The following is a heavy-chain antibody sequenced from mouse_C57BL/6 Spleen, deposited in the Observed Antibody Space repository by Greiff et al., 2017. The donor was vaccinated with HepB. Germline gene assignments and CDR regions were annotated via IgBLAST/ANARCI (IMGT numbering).Heavy chain of an antibody. Sequence: VQLKQSGPGLVKPSQTVFLTCTVTGISITTGNYRWSWIRQFPGNKLEWIGYIYYSGTITYNPSLTSRTTITRDTPKNQFFLEMNSLTAEDTATYYCAREGYYGNYGYFDVWGTGTTVTFSS. J-gene: IGHJ1*03. CDR2: IYYSGTI. CDR1: GISITTGNYR. V-gene: IGHV3-5*01. D-gene: IGHD2-1*01. CDR3: AREGYYGNYGYFDV.